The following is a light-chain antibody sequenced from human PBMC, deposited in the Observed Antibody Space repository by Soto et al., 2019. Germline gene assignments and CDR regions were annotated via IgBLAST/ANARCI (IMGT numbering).Light chain of an antibody. CDR3: QQYDKWPHT. V-gene: IGKV3-15*01. CDR1: QNLSRN. J-gene: IGKJ2*01. Sequence: EMVMTQSPATLSVSPGERATLSCRASQNLSRNLAWYQQQPGQAPRLLIFYASTMATGIPARFSGSGSETDFTLTISSLQSEDFAVYYCQQYDKWPHTFGQGTKLEIK. CDR2: YAS.